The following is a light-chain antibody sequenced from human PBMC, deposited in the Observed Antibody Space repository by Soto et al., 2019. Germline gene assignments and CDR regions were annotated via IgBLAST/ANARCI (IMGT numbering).Light chain of an antibody. CDR3: SSFTSSTTYV. CDR1: SSDVGNYNY. J-gene: IGLJ1*01. V-gene: IGLV2-14*01. Sequence: QSALTQSASVSGSPGQSITISCTGTSSDVGNYNYVSWYQQHPGEVPKLIIFNVNNRPSGVSNRFSGSKSGNTASLTISGLQAEYEADYYCSSFTSSTTYVFGTGTMVTVL. CDR2: NVN.